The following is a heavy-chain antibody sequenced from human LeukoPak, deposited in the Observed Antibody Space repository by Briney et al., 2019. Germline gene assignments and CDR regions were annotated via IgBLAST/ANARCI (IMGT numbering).Heavy chain of an antibody. CDR1: GYTFTGYH. Sequence: ASVKVSCKASGYTFTGYHMHWVRQAPGQGLEWMGWINPNSGGTNYAQKFQGRVTMTRDTSISTAYMELSRLRSDDTAVYYCARDKMGHSSGYSLELDYWGQGTLVTVSS. D-gene: IGHD3-22*01. V-gene: IGHV1-2*02. CDR3: ARDKMGHSSGYSLELDY. CDR2: INPNSGGT. J-gene: IGHJ4*02.